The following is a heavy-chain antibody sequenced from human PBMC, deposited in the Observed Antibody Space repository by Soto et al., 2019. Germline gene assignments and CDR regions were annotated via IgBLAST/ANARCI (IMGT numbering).Heavy chain of an antibody. CDR3: AKDRGSGPGIYLQGLFDF. Sequence: GGSLRLSCVASGFTFSTSGISWVRQAPGKGLEWVAVISSDGSQEHYVDSVKGRFTISRDNSKSTVYLQMNSLRAEDTAVYYCAKDRGSGPGIYLQGLFDFWGQGTLVTVSS. CDR2: ISSDGSQE. CDR1: GFTFSTSG. V-gene: IGHV3-30*18. D-gene: IGHD3-10*01. J-gene: IGHJ4*02.